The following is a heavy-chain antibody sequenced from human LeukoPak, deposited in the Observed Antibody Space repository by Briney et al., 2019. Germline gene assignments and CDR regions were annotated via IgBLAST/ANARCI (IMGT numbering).Heavy chain of an antibody. V-gene: IGHV4-39*01. J-gene: IGHJ4*02. CDR2: TYYSGST. Sequence: SETLSLTCTVSGGSISSSSYYWGWIRQPPGKGLEWIGSTYYSGSTYYNPSLKSRVTISVDTSKNQFSLKLSSVTAADTAVYYCARHGGSGPTYYFDYWGQGTLVTVSS. D-gene: IGHD3-3*01. CDR3: ARHGGSGPTYYFDY. CDR1: GGSISSSSYY.